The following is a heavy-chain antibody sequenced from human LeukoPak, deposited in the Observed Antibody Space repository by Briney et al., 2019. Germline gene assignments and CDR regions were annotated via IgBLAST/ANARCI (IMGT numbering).Heavy chain of an antibody. CDR2: IIPILGIA. CDR1: GGTFSSYA. D-gene: IGHD6-19*01. V-gene: IGHV1-69*04. Sequence: GASVKVSCKASGGTFSSYAISWVRQAPGQGLEWMGRIIPILGIANYAQKLQGRVTMTTDTSTSTAYMELRSLRSDDTAVYYCARAPSYSSGWYYFDYWGQGTLVTVSS. CDR3: ARAPSYSSGWYYFDY. J-gene: IGHJ4*02.